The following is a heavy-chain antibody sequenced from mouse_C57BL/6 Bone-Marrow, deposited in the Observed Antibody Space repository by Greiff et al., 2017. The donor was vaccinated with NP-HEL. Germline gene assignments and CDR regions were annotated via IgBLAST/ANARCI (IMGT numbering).Heavy chain of an antibody. CDR3: ARNCYITTVVCYFDY. CDR1: GFSLTSYG. CDR2: IWSGGST. V-gene: IGHV2-2*01. D-gene: IGHD1-1*01. J-gene: IGHJ2*01. Sequence: VQRVESGPGLVQPSQSLSITCTVSGFSLTSYGVHWVRQSPGKGLEWLGVIWSGGSTDYNAAFISRLSISKDNSKSQVFFKMNSLQADDTAIYYWARNCYITTVVCYFDYWGQGTTLTVSS.